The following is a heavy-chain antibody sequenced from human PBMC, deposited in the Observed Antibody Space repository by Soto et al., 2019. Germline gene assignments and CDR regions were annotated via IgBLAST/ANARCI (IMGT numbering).Heavy chain of an antibody. D-gene: IGHD6-13*01. J-gene: IGHJ5*02. CDR1: GFTFSSYG. Sequence: GGSLRLSCAASGFTFSSYGMHWVRQAPGKGLEWVAVISYDGSNKYYADSVKGRFTISRDNSKNSLYLQMNSLRAEDTAVYYCAREVAAAGIGYNWFDTWGQGTLVTVSS. CDR2: ISYDGSNK. CDR3: AREVAAAGIGYNWFDT. V-gene: IGHV3-30*03.